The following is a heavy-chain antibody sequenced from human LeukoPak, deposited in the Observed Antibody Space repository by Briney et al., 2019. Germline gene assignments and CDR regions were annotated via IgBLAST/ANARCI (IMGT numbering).Heavy chain of an antibody. CDR1: GGSISSYY. D-gene: IGHD6-13*01. Sequence: SETLSLTCTVSGGSISSYYWSWIRQPPGKGLEWIGYIFYTGSTNYNPSLKSRVTISVLTSKNRFSLKLSSVTAADTAVYYCARGRIAAAFYGYWGQGTLVTVSS. V-gene: IGHV4-59*12. CDR3: ARGRIAAAFYGY. J-gene: IGHJ4*02. CDR2: IFYTGST.